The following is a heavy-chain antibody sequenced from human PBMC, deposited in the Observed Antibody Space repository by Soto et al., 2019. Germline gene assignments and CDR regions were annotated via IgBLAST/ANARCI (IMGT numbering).Heavy chain of an antibody. CDR3: ARLAGSPSGMDV. D-gene: IGHD6-25*01. V-gene: IGHV5-51*01. Sequence: HGESLKISCQASGFSFTTYWIAWVRQMPGKGLEWMGVIYPGDSDLRYSPSFRGQVSISADRSITTAYLQWSSLKASDTAIYYCARLAGSPSGMDVWGRGTTVTVSS. CDR1: GFSFTTYW. J-gene: IGHJ6*02. CDR2: IYPGDSDL.